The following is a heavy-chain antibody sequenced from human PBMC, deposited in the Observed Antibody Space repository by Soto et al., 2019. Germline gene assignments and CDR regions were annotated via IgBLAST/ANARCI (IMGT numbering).Heavy chain of an antibody. CDR1: GYTFTSSG. V-gene: IGHV1-18*01. Sequence: ASVKVSCKASGYTFTSSGISWVRQAPGQGLEWMGWISAYNGNTNYAQKLQGRVTMTTDTSTSTAYMELRSLRSDDTAVYYCARGPYYYDSSGYYTYWGQGTLVTVSS. CDR2: ISAYNGNT. D-gene: IGHD3-22*01. J-gene: IGHJ4*02. CDR3: ARGPYYYDSSGYYTY.